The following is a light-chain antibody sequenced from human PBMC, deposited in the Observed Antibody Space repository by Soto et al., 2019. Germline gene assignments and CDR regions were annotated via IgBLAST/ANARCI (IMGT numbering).Light chain of an antibody. CDR3: KQRSNWPPLT. CDR1: QSVSSY. V-gene: IGKV3-11*01. J-gene: IGKJ4*01. CDR2: DAS. Sequence: EIVLTQSPATLSLSPGKRATLSCRASQSVSSYLAWYQQKPGQAPRLLIYDASNRATGIPARFSGSGSGTDFTLTISSLETEDFAVYYCKQRSNWPPLTFGGGTKVEIK.